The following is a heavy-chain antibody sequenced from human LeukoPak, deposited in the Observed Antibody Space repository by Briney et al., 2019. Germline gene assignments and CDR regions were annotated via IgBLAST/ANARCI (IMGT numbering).Heavy chain of an antibody. V-gene: IGHV3-15*01. J-gene: IGHJ4*02. Sequence: GRSLRLSCAASGFTFINAWMHWVRQAPGKGLEWVGRIKSKTDGGTAAYAAPVKGRFTISRDDSKTTLFLLMNSLKPEDTAVYYCTTELTIRGFGIDFWGQGTLVTVSS. CDR3: TTELTIRGFGIDF. D-gene: IGHD3-10*01. CDR1: GFTFINAW. CDR2: IKSKTDGGTA.